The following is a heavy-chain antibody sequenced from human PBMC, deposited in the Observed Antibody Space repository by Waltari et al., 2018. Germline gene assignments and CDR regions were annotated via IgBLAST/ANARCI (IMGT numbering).Heavy chain of an antibody. J-gene: IGHJ4*02. Sequence: QVQLQEPGPGLVKPSETLSLTCTVSGGSISSHYWSWIRQPPGKGLEWIGYIYYSGSTNYNPSLKSRVTISVDTSKNQFSLKLSSVTAADTAVYYCARLSFRESNYWGQGTLVTVSS. CDR3: ARLSFRESNY. CDR2: IYYSGST. D-gene: IGHD3-10*01. CDR1: GGSISSHY. V-gene: IGHV4-59*11.